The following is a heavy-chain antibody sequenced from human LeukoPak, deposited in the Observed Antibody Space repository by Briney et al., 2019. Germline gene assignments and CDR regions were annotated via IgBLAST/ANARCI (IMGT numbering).Heavy chain of an antibody. CDR1: GGFNSSGGYS. CDR2: IYQTGGT. J-gene: IGHJ4*02. Sequence: PSETLSLTCAVSGGFNSSGGYSWSWVRQSPGKGLEWIGYIYQTGGTFYNPSLESRVTTSVDNSNNQFSLKLNSVTAADTAVYYCARSDSFGYILDYWGQGTLVTVSS. D-gene: IGHD5-18*01. CDR3: ARSDSFGYILDY. V-gene: IGHV4-30-2*06.